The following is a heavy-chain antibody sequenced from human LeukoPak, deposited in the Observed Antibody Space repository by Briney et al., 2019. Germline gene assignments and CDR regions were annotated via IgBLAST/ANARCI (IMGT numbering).Heavy chain of an antibody. Sequence: SETLSLTCTVSGGSISSYYWSWIRRPPGKGLEWIGYIYYSGNTNYNPSLKSRVTISVDTSKNQFSLKLSSVTAADTAVYYCARGGNTGYSSSWYPPYFDYWGQGTLVTVSS. CDR2: IYYSGNT. D-gene: IGHD6-13*01. CDR1: GGSISSYY. CDR3: ARGGNTGYSSSWYPPYFDY. V-gene: IGHV4-59*01. J-gene: IGHJ4*02.